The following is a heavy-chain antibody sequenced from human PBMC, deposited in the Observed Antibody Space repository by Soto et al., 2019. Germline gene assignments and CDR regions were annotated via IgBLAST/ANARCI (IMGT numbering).Heavy chain of an antibody. CDR3: ASLSSGWQDNWFAP. D-gene: IGHD6-19*01. J-gene: IGHJ5*02. V-gene: IGHV4-59*01. CDR2: IYYSGST. Sequence: PSETLSLTCTVSGGSISTYYWSWIRQPPGKRLEWIGYIYYSGSTSYNPSLKSRLTISVDTSKNQFSVKLSSVTAAVTAMYYRASLSSGWQDNWFAPWGQGTLVTVSS. CDR1: GGSISTYY.